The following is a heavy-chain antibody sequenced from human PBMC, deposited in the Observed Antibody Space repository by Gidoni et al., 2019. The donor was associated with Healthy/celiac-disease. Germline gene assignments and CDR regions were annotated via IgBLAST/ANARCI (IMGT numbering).Heavy chain of an antibody. D-gene: IGHD6-19*01. CDR1: GSTFSSYS. V-gene: IGHV3-21*01. J-gene: IGHJ1*01. CDR3: ARAANSSGCFQH. CDR2: ISSSSNYI. Sequence: EVQLVESGGGLVKPGGSLRLSCAASGSTFSSYSMNWVRQAPGKGLGWVSSISSSSNYIYHAGSVKGRFTISRDNAKNSLYLQMNSLRAEDTAVYYCARAANSSGCFQHWGQGTLVTVSS.